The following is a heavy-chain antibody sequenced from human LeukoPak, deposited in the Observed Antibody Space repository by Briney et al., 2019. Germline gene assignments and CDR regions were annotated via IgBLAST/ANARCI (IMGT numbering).Heavy chain of an antibody. J-gene: IGHJ4*02. CDR3: ARPLTVTTQPIDY. D-gene: IGHD4-11*01. CDR2: ISSSSSYI. CDR1: EFTFSSYS. V-gene: IGHV3-21*01. Sequence: GGSLRLSCAASEFTFSSYSMNWVRQAPVKGLEWVSSISSSSSYIYYADSVKGRFTISRDNAKNSLYLQMNSLRAEDTAVYYCARPLTVTTQPIDYWGQGTLVTVSS.